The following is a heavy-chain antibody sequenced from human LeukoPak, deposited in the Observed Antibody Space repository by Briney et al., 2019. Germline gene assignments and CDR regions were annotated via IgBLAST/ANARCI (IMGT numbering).Heavy chain of an antibody. CDR2: INHSGST. CDR1: GGSFSGYY. V-gene: IGHV4-34*01. J-gene: IGHJ6*02. CDR3: ATLRFSPYYYGMDV. D-gene: IGHD3-3*01. Sequence: SETLSLTCAVYGGSFSGYYWSWIRQPPGKGLEWIGEINHSGSTNYNPSLKSRVTISVDTSKNQFSLKLSSVTAADTAVYYCATLRFSPYYYGMDVWGQGTTVTVSS.